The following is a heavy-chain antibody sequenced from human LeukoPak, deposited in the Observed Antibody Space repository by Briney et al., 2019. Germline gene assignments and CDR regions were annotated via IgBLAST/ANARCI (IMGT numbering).Heavy chain of an antibody. Sequence: PGGSLRLSCAASGFTFSSYGMHWVRQAPGKGLEWVAVISYDGSNKYYADSVKGRFTISRDNSKNTLYLQMNSLRAEDTAVYYCAKGTLLYGSVSYSLDYWGQGTLVTVSS. CDR1: GFTFSSYG. V-gene: IGHV3-30*18. CDR2: ISYDGSNK. CDR3: AKGTLLYGSVSYSLDY. D-gene: IGHD3-10*01. J-gene: IGHJ4*02.